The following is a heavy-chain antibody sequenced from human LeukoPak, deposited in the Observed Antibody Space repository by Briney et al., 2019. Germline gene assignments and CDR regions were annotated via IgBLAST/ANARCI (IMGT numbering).Heavy chain of an antibody. CDR1: GGTFSSYA. V-gene: IGHV1-46*01. Sequence: ASVTVSCKASGGTFSSYAISWVRQAPGQGFEWMGIINPSGGSTSYAQKFQGRVTMTRDMSTSTDYMELSSLRSEDTAVYYCARDNSVEDTAWWFDPWGQGTLVTVSS. CDR2: INPSGGST. CDR3: ARDNSVEDTAWWFDP. D-gene: IGHD4-23*01. J-gene: IGHJ5*02.